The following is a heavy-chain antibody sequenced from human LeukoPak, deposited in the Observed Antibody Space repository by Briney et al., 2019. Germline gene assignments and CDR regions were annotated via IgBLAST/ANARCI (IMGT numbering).Heavy chain of an antibody. J-gene: IGHJ4*02. CDR2: IKPEGSEG. CDR3: ARGSIVAANFDF. D-gene: IGHD5-12*01. CDR1: GFTFISYL. V-gene: IGHV3-7*04. Sequence: GGSLRLSCAGSGFTFISYLMSWVRQAPGKGPEGVAHIKPEGSEGSSVDSVRGRFTISRDNAKNSLYLQMNRLRSEDTAVYYCARGSIVAANFDFWGQGTQVTVPS.